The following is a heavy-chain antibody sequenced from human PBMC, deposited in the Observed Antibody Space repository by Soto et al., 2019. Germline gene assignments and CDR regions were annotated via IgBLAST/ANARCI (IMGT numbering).Heavy chain of an antibody. Sequence: ASVKVSCKASGYTFTSYGISWVRQAPGQGLEWMGWISAYNGNTNYAQKLQGRVTMTTDTSTSTAYMEPRSLRSDDTAVYYCARVGYCSSTSCHPLGAFDIWGQGTMVTVSS. V-gene: IGHV1-18*04. CDR2: ISAYNGNT. J-gene: IGHJ3*02. CDR3: ARVGYCSSTSCHPLGAFDI. CDR1: GYTFTSYG. D-gene: IGHD2-2*03.